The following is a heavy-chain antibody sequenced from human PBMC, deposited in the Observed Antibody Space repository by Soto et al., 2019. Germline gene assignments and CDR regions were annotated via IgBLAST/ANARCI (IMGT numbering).Heavy chain of an antibody. CDR1: GGSISGYY. J-gene: IGHJ4*02. CDR2: MYNSERT. V-gene: IGHV4-4*07. Sequence: SETLSLTCTVSGGSISGYYWSWIRQPAGKGLEWIGRMYNSERTNYNPSLKSRVTMSMDTSKNQFSLKLTSVTAADTAVYFCAREPLAHSYFDLWGQGTRGTVS. CDR3: AREPLAHSYFDL.